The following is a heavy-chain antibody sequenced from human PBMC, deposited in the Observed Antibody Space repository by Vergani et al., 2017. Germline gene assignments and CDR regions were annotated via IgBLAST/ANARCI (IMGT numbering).Heavy chain of an antibody. CDR3: ARSTDYPDDYVSSDYFRRTLDV. V-gene: IGHV1-18*01. D-gene: IGHD4/OR15-4a*01. CDR1: GYSFINYG. J-gene: IGHJ6*03. CDR2: VSPYNGNT. Sequence: QSQLVQSGDEVKKPGASVTVSCKTSGYSFINYGISWVRQAPGQGLEWLGWVSPYNGNTNYGQKIQGRVTMTTDTSTRTAYMQLRSLTFDDTAVYYCARSTDYPDDYVSSDYFRRTLDVWGKGTTVTVS.